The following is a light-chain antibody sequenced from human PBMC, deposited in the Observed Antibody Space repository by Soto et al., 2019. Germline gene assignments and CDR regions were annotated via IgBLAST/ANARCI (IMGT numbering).Light chain of an antibody. CDR3: QQYNGLPTWT. V-gene: IGKV1-5*03. CDR2: KAS. J-gene: IGKJ1*01. Sequence: DLQMTQSPSTLSASVGDRVTITCRASQNIKIWLAWYQQKPGTAPKLLIYKASTFESGVPSRFSGNGSGTDFTLTSSSLQPDDSATYYCQQYNGLPTWTFGQGTKVEMK. CDR1: QNIKIW.